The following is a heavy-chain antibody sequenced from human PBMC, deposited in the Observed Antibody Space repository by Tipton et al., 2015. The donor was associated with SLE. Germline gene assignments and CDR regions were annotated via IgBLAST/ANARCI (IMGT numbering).Heavy chain of an antibody. D-gene: IGHD3-10*01. J-gene: IGHJ3*02. Sequence: LRLSCTVSGGSISTGGDSWGWIRQPPGKGLEWIGNIYSSGRTYDNPSLKSRITMSVDTSKNKFSLNLSSVTAADTAVYYCARDRHYFGSGTYYAFDIWGQGTMVTVSS. CDR2: IYSSGRT. CDR3: ARDRHYFGSGTYYAFDI. V-gene: IGHV4-39*07. CDR1: GGSISTGGDS.